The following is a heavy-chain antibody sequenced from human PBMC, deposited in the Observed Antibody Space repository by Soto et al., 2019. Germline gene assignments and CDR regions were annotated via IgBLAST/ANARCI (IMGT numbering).Heavy chain of an antibody. CDR2: ISWNSGSI. V-gene: IGHV3-9*01. J-gene: IGHJ4*02. D-gene: IGHD4-17*01. CDR1: GFTFDDYA. CDR3: AKALGRYGDYDGY. Sequence: GGSLRLSCAASGFTFDDYAMHWVRQAPGKGLEWVSGISWNSGSIGYADSVKGRFTISRDNAKNSLYLQMNSLRVEDTALYYCAKALGRYGDYDGYWGQGTLVTVSS.